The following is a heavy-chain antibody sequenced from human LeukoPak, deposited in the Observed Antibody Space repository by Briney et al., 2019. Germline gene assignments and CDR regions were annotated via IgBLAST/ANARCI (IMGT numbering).Heavy chain of an antibody. CDR3: ARGYYYDSSGYSDY. Sequence: PGRSLRLSCAASGFTFSSYGMHWVRQAPGKGLEWVAVIWYDGSNKYYADSVKGRFTISRDNSKNTLYLQMNSLRAEDTAVYHCARGYYYDSSGYSDYWGQGTLVTVSS. V-gene: IGHV3-33*01. J-gene: IGHJ4*02. D-gene: IGHD3-22*01. CDR2: IWYDGSNK. CDR1: GFTFSSYG.